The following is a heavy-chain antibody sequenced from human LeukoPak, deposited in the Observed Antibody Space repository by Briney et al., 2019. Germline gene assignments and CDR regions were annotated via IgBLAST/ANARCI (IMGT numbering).Heavy chain of an antibody. J-gene: IGHJ4*02. Sequence: PGGSLRLSCTASGFAFSDYSMSWVRQAPGKGLEWVAVISYDGSNKYYADSVKGRFTISRDNSKNTLYLEMNSLRPEDTAVYYCARDRRWLQYSDYWGQGTLVTVSS. V-gene: IGHV3-30*04. CDR2: ISYDGSNK. D-gene: IGHD5-24*01. CDR1: GFAFSDYS. CDR3: ARDRRWLQYSDY.